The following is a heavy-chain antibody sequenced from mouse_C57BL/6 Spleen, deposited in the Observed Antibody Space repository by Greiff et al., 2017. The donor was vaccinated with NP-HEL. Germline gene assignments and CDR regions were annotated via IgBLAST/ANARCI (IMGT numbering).Heavy chain of an antibody. J-gene: IGHJ2*01. D-gene: IGHD2-4*01. V-gene: IGHV1-55*01. Sequence: QVQLKQPGAELVKPGASVKMSCKASGYTFTSYWITWVKQRPGQGLEWIGDIYPGSGSTNYNEKFKSKATLTVDTSSSTAYMQLSSLTSEDSAVYYCARFYDYDAHYFDYWGQGTTLTVSS. CDR2: IYPGSGST. CDR3: ARFYDYDAHYFDY. CDR1: GYTFTSYW.